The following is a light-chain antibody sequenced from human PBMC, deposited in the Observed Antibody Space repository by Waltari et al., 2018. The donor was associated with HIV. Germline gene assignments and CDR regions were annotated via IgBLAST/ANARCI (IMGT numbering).Light chain of an antibody. CDR2: NDV. Sequence: SYELTQPPSVSVSPGQTAGITCTAETLAKQYSFWYRQRPGQAPVLVIYNDVERPSGIPERFSGSKSGTTVTLTISGVQAEDEADYYCQSGDNSGALVVFGAVTKLTVL. J-gene: IGLJ2*01. CDR3: QSGDNSGALVV. CDR1: TLAKQY. V-gene: IGLV3-25*03.